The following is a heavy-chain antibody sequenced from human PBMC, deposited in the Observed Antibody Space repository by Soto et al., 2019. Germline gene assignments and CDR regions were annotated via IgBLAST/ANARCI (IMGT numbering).Heavy chain of an antibody. Sequence: QITLKESGPTLVKPTQTLTLTCSFSGFSLTTSGVGVGWIRQPPGKAPEWLAIIYWDDDKRYSPSLKSRLTITKDTSKNQVVLTMTNMDPMDTATYYCARRRGFGENSNWGQGTLVTVSS. D-gene: IGHD3-10*01. CDR1: GFSLTTSGVG. CDR2: IYWDDDK. V-gene: IGHV2-5*02. J-gene: IGHJ4*02. CDR3: ARRRGFGENSN.